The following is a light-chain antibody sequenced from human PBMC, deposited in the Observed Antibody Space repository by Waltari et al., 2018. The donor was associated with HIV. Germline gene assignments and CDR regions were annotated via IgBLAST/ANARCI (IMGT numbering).Light chain of an antibody. V-gene: IGKV1-13*02. CDR1: QGISSA. J-gene: IGKJ1*01. CDR2: AAS. CDR3: QQFNSYPQT. Sequence: IPLTLPPSSLSASVGDRVTITCRASQGISSALAWYQQKPGKAPNLLIYAASSLESGVPSRFSGSGSGTDFTLTISSLQPEDFATYYCQQFNSYPQTFGQGTKVEIK.